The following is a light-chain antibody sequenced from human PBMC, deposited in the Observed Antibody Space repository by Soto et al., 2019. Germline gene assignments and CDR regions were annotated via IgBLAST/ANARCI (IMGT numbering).Light chain of an antibody. CDR2: GAS. V-gene: IGKV3-20*01. J-gene: IGKJ1*01. CDR3: QQYGSSPAT. Sequence: DIVLTQSPGTLSLSPGERATLSCMSSQSVSSSYLAWYQQKPGQAPRLIIYGASSRATGIPDRFSGSWSGTDFTLTISRLEPEDVAVYYCQQYGSSPATLGQGTKVDIK. CDR1: QSVSSSY.